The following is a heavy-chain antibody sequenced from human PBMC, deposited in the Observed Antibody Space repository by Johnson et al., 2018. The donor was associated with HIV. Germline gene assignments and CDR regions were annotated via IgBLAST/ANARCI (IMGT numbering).Heavy chain of an antibody. V-gene: IGHV3-13*01. CDR1: GFTFSSYA. CDR2: IGTAGDT. Sequence: MMLVESGGGVVQPGRSLRLSCAASGFTFSSYAMHWVRQAPGKGLEWVSAIGTAGDTYYPGSVKGRFTISRENAKNSLYLQMNSLRAGDTAVYYCASSITGAHRGAFDIWGQGTMVTVSS. D-gene: IGHD1-20*01. CDR3: ASSITGAHRGAFDI. J-gene: IGHJ3*02.